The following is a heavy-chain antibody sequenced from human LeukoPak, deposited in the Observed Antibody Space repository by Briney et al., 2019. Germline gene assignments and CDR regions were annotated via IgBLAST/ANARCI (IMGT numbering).Heavy chain of an antibody. D-gene: IGHD2-2*01. J-gene: IGHJ6*03. CDR1: GYTFTSYY. CDR2: INPSGGST. V-gene: IGHV1-46*01. Sequence: ASVKVSCKASGYTFTSYYMHWVRQAPGQGLEWMGIINPSGGSTSYAQKFQGRVTMTRDTSTSTVYMELSSLRSEDTAVYYCARDHPYCSSTSCPSYYMDVWGKGTTVTVSS. CDR3: ARDHPYCSSTSCPSYYMDV.